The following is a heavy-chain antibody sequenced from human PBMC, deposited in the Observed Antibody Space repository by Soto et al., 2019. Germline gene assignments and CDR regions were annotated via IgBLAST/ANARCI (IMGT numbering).Heavy chain of an antibody. CDR1: GGSISSYY. D-gene: IGHD5-18*01. J-gene: IGHJ6*02. Sequence: SETLSLTCTVSGGSISSYYWSWIRQPPGKGLEWIGYIYYSGSTNYNPSLKSRVTTSVDTSKNQFSLKLSSVTAADTAVYYCARAGYFYGSINYYYGMDVWGQGTXVTVSS. CDR2: IYYSGST. CDR3: ARAGYFYGSINYYYGMDV. V-gene: IGHV4-59*01.